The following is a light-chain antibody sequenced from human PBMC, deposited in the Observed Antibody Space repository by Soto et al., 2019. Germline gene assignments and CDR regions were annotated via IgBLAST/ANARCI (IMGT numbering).Light chain of an antibody. CDR1: SSDVGNYNL. V-gene: IGLV2-23*01. Sequence: QSALTQPASVSGSPGQSITISCTGTSSDVGNYNLVSWYQQHPGKVPKVMIYEDTKRPSGVSDRFSGSKSGTTASLTIFGLEAEDEADYYCCSYAGSSTHVIFGGGTKVTVL. CDR2: EDT. CDR3: CSYAGSSTHVI. J-gene: IGLJ2*01.